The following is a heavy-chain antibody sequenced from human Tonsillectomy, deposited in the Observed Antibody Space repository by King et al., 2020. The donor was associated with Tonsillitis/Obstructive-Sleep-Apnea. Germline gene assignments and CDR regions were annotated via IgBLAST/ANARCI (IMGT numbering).Heavy chain of an antibody. CDR3: ARISSSAVWGWFDP. CDR1: GGSISSRSYF. D-gene: IGHD6-6*01. V-gene: IGHV4-39*01. CDR2: IYYSGST. Sequence: QLQESGPGLVKPSETLSLTCTVSGGSISSRSYFWGWIRQPPGKGLEWIGSIYYSGSTYYNPSLKSRVTISVDTSKNQFSLKLSSVTAADTAVYYCARISSSAVWGWFDPWGQGTLVTVSS. J-gene: IGHJ5*02.